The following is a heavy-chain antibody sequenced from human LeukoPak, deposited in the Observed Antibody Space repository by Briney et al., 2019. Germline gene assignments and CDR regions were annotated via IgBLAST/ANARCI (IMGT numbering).Heavy chain of an antibody. CDR2: ISYDGSNK. D-gene: IGHD6-19*01. Sequence: PGGSLRLSCAASGVTLSPYGMHWVRQAPGKGLEWVAVISYDGSNKYYADSVKGRFTISRDNSKNTLYLQMNSLRAEDTAVSFCAKDSGDSSGWYPLDSWGQGTPVTVSS. J-gene: IGHJ4*02. CDR3: AKDSGDSSGWYPLDS. V-gene: IGHV3-30*18. CDR1: GVTLSPYG.